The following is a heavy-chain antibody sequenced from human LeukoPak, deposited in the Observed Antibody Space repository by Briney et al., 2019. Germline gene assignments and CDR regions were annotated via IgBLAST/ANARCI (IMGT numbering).Heavy chain of an antibody. CDR3: ASARDSGSYPSPFDY. CDR1: GYTFTAYY. J-gene: IGHJ4*02. D-gene: IGHD1-26*01. CDR2: INPNSGGT. V-gene: IGHV1-2*02. Sequence: ASVKVYCKASGYTFTAYYMHWVLQATGQGLEWLVWINPNSGGTNYPQKFQGRVTMTRDTSISTAYMDLSRLRSDDTAVYYCASARDSGSYPSPFDYWGQGTLVTVSS.